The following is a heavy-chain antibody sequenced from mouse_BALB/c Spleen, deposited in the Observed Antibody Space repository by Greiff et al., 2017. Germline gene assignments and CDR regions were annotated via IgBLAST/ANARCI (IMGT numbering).Heavy chain of an antibody. J-gene: IGHJ4*01. Sequence: DVMLVESGGGLVKPGGSLKLSCAASGFTFSDYYMYWVRQTPEKRLEWVATISDGGSYTYYPDSVKGRFTISRDNAKNNLYLQMSSLKSEDTAMYYCARVYDGYVDYWGQGTSVTVSS. D-gene: IGHD2-3*01. CDR1: GFTFSDYY. CDR3: ARVYDGYVDY. V-gene: IGHV5-4*02. CDR2: ISDGGSYT.